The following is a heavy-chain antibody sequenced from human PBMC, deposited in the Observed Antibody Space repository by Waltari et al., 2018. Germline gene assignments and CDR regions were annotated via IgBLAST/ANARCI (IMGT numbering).Heavy chain of an antibody. V-gene: IGHV1-69-2*01. CDR3: ATIEHIVVVPAAISSYNWFDP. CDR1: GYTFTDYY. D-gene: IGHD2-2*01. CDR2: VDPEDGET. Sequence: EVQLVQSGAEVKKPGATVKISCKASGYTFTDYYMHWVQQAPGKGLEWMGRVDPEDGETIYAEKFQGRVTITADTSTDTAYMELSSLRSEDTAVYYCATIEHIVVVPAAISSYNWFDPWGQGTLVTVSS. J-gene: IGHJ5*02.